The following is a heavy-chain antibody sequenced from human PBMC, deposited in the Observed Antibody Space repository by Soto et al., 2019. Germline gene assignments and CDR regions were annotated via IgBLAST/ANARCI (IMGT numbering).Heavy chain of an antibody. CDR3: ARSMVRGLKPPYYYYSYMDV. D-gene: IGHD3-10*01. Sequence: GGSLRLSCAASGFTFSSYSMNWVRQAPGKGLEWVSYISSSGGTIYYADSVKGRFTISRDNAKNSLYLQMNSLRAEDTAVYYCARSMVRGLKPPYYYYSYMDVWGKGTTVTVSS. CDR1: GFTFSSYS. V-gene: IGHV3-48*01. CDR2: ISSSGGTI. J-gene: IGHJ6*03.